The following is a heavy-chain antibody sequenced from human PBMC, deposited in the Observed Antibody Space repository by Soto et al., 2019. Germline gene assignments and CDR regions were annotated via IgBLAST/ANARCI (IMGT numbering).Heavy chain of an antibody. Sequence: GGSLRLSCAASGSALRSHGMHWVRQAPGKGLEWVAVIWGDESKKYYADSVKGRFTISKDNSKNTLFLQMNTLRVEDTAVYYCGGGAVAAGDFDYWGQGTLVTVSS. V-gene: IGHV3-33*01. CDR1: GSALRSHG. J-gene: IGHJ4*02. D-gene: IGHD2-15*01. CDR2: IWGDESKK. CDR3: GGGAVAAGDFDY.